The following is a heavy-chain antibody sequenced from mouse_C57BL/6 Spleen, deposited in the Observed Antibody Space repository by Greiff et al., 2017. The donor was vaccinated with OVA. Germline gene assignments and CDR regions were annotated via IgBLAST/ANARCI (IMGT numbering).Heavy chain of an antibody. V-gene: IGHV1-15*01. J-gene: IGHJ4*01. CDR1: GYTFTDYE. Sequence: QVQLQQSGAELVRPGASVTLSCKASGYTFTDYEMHWVKQTPVHGLEWIGAIDPETGGTAYNQKFKGKAILTADKSSSTAYMELRSLTSEDSAVYYCTRWPAYYAMDYWGQGTSVTVSS. CDR2: IDPETGGT. CDR3: TRWPAYYAMDY.